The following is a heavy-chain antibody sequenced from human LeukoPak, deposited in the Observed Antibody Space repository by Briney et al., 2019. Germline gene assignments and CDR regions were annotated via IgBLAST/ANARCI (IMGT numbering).Heavy chain of an antibody. D-gene: IGHD5-12*01. CDR1: GYTFTTYY. J-gene: IGHJ4*02. CDR2: INPSGGTT. Sequence: ASVKVSCKASGYTFTTYYMHWVRQAPGQGLEWMGIINPSGGTTNYARKFQGRVTMTRDTSTSTVYMELSSLRSEDTAVYYCARDGSGYAEKSADYFDYWGQGALVTVSS. CDR3: ARDGSGYAEKSADYFDY. V-gene: IGHV1-46*01.